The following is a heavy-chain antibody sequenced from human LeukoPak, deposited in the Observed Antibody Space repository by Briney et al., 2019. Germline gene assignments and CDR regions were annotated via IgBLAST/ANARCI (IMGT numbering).Heavy chain of an antibody. CDR2: ISSSGFST. Sequence: GGSLRLSCAASGFNFSDYYMSWIHQAPGKELEWVSYISSSGFSTYYAGSVKGRFTISRDNARNSLYLQMNSLAPEDTALYYCTRGKRRFDYWGQGTLVSVSS. CDR3: TRGKRRFDY. J-gene: IGHJ4*02. CDR1: GFNFSDYY. V-gene: IGHV3-11*01.